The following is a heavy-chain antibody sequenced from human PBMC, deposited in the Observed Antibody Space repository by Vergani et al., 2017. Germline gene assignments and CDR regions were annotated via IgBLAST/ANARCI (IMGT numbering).Heavy chain of an antibody. CDR1: GFTFSSYG. V-gene: IGHV3-30*18. CDR2: ISYDGSNK. D-gene: IGHD5-18*01. J-gene: IGHJ4*02. Sequence: VQLLESGGGLVQPGGSLRLSCAASGFTFSSYGMHWVRQAPGKGLEWVAVISYDGSNKYYADSVKGRFTISRDNSKNTLYLQMNSLRAEDTAVYYCAKARGYSYGYDLWGQGTLVTVSS. CDR3: AKARGYSYGYDL.